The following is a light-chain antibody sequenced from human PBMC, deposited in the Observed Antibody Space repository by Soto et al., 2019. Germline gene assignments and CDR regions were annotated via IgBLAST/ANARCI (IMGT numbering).Light chain of an antibody. J-gene: IGKJ2*01. CDR1: QSVSSN. V-gene: IGKV3-15*01. Sequence: EIVMTQSPATLSVAPGERATLSCRASQSVSSNLAWYQQKPGQAPRLLIYGASTRATGIPARFSGSGSGTEFTLTISSLQSEDFAVYYCQQYNNWPPYTLGQETKVDIX. CDR2: GAS. CDR3: QQYNNWPPYT.